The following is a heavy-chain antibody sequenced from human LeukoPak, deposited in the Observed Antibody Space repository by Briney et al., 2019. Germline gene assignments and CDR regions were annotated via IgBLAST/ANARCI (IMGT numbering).Heavy chain of an antibody. D-gene: IGHD3-22*01. CDR1: GGSISSGGYY. Sequence: PSETLSLTCTVSGGSISSGGYYWSRIRQHPGKGLEWIGYIYYSGSTYYNPSLKSRVTISVDRSKNQFSLKLSSVTAADTAVYYCAGTYLWDYDSSGYYFHWGQGTLVTVSS. CDR3: AGTYLWDYDSSGYYFH. V-gene: IGHV4-31*03. CDR2: IYYSGST. J-gene: IGHJ4*02.